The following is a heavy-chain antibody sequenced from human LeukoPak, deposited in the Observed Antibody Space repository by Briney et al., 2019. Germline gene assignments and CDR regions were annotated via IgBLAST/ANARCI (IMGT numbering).Heavy chain of an antibody. CDR1: GCSISSHY. CDR2: IYYRGSN. CDR3: ARRKLVGASPFDY. D-gene: IGHD1-26*01. Sequence: SGTLSLTRTVFGCSISSHYWSWIRQPPGKGLEWIGYIYYRGSNNYNPSLKSRVTISVDTTNNQFSLKLSSVTAADTAVYYCARRKLVGASPFDYWGQGPLVTVSS. J-gene: IGHJ4*02. V-gene: IGHV4-59*11.